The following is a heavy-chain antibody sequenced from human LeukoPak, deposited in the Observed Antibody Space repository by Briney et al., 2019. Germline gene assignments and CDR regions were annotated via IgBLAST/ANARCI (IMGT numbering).Heavy chain of an antibody. Sequence: SETLSLTCTVSGGSISSSSYYWGWIRQPPGKGLEWIGSIYYSGSTYYNPSLKSRLTISVDTSKNQFSLKLSSVTAADTAVYYCARGLYSGYERYFDYWGQGTLVTVSS. CDR2: IYYSGST. CDR3: ARGLYSGYERYFDY. J-gene: IGHJ4*02. CDR1: GGSISSSSYY. D-gene: IGHD5-12*01. V-gene: IGHV4-39*01.